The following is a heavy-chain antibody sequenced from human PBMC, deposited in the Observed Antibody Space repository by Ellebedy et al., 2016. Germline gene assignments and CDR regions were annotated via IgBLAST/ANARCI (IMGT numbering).Heavy chain of an antibody. CDR1: GSTFNSYW. Sequence: GESLKISCKGSGSTFNSYWIAWVRQKPGKGLEWMGIIYPGDSEIRYSPSFQGQVTMSVDKSITTAHLQWRSLKASDSAMYFCARYRLRATAAGPPFDYWGQGTLVTVSS. CDR2: IYPGDSEI. V-gene: IGHV5-51*01. CDR3: ARYRLRATAAGPPFDY. J-gene: IGHJ4*02. D-gene: IGHD6-13*01.